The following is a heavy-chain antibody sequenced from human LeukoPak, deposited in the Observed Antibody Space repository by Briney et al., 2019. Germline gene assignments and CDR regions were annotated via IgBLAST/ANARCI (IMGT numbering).Heavy chain of an antibody. CDR2: IYYTGST. J-gene: IGHJ4*02. CDR3: ARGRYCSGGSCYKDY. V-gene: IGHV4-59*01. CDR1: GGSITGFY. Sequence: PSETLSLTCTVSGGSITGFYWSWIRQPPGRGLEWIGYIYYTGSTNYKPSLKSRLTISLDTSKNQFSLNLSSVTAADTAVYYCARGRYCSGGSCYKDYWGQGTLVTVSS. D-gene: IGHD2-15*01.